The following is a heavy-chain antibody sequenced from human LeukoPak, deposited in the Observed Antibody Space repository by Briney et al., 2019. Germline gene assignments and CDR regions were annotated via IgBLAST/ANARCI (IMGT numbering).Heavy chain of an antibody. CDR2: IYPGDSDT. V-gene: IGHV5-51*01. CDR1: GYIFTSYW. D-gene: IGHD3-10*01. CDR3: ARREGADYYGSGKGPFDY. J-gene: IGHJ4*02. Sequence: GASLQISCKGSGYIFTSYWIGWVRQLPGKGLEWMGIIYPGDSDTRYSPSFQGQVTISADKSISTAYLQWSSLKASDTAMYYCARREGADYYGSGKGPFDYWGQGTLVTVSS.